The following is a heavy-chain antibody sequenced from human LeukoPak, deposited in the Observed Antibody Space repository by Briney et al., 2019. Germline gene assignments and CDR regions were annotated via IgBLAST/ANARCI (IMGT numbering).Heavy chain of an antibody. J-gene: IGHJ5*02. CDR3: ARVSLMITFGGVIGWFDP. Sequence: GGSLRLSCAASGFTFDDYAMTWVRQAPGKGLECVSAINWNGGSTGYADSVKGRFTISRDNAKNSLYLQMDSLRAEDTALYYCARVSLMITFGGVIGWFDPWGQGTLVSVSS. CDR2: INWNGGST. V-gene: IGHV3-20*04. D-gene: IGHD3-16*02. CDR1: GFTFDDYA.